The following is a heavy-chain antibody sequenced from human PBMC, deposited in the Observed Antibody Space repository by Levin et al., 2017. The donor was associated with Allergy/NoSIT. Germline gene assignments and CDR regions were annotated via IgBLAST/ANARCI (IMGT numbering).Heavy chain of an antibody. Sequence: GGSLRLSCAASGFTFSNYAMSWVRQAPGKGLEWVSATSGSGGSTYYADSVKGRFTISRDNSKNTLYLQMNSLRAEDTAVYYCAKGKGITGTTPGDYWGQGTLVTVSS. J-gene: IGHJ4*02. V-gene: IGHV3-23*01. CDR3: AKGKGITGTTPGDY. D-gene: IGHD1-7*01. CDR1: GFTFSNYA. CDR2: TSGSGGST.